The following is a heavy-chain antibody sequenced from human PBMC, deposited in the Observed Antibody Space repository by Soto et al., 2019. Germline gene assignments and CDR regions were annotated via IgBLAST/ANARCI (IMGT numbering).Heavy chain of an antibody. J-gene: IGHJ5*02. Sequence: GGSLRLSCAASGFTFSSYAMSWVRQAPGKGLEWVSDISSSGGSTYYADSVKGRFTISRDNAKNSLYLQMNSLRDEDTAVYYCARGLGVANNWFDPWGQGTLVTVSS. V-gene: IGHV3-23*01. CDR3: ARGLGVANNWFDP. CDR1: GFTFSSYA. D-gene: IGHD2-21*01. CDR2: ISSSGGST.